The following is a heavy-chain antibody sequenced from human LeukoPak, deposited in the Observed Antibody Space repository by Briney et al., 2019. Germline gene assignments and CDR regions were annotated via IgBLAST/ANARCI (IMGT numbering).Heavy chain of an antibody. CDR2: ISWNSGSI. CDR3: AQASFFYDSSGYYYFDY. J-gene: IGHJ4*02. CDR1: GFTFDDYA. V-gene: IGHV3-9*01. Sequence: GGSLRLSCAASGFTFDDYAMHWVRQAPGKGLEWVSGISWNSGSIGYADSVKGRFTISRDNAKNSLYLQMNSLRAEDTALYYCAQASFFYDSSGYYYFDYWGQGTLVTVSS. D-gene: IGHD3-22*01.